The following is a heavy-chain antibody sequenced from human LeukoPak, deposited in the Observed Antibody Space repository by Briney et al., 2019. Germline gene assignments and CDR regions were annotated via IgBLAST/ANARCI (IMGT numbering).Heavy chain of an antibody. Sequence: ASVKVSCKASGGTFSSYAISWVRQAPGQGLGWMGGIIPIFGTANYAQKFQDRVTITRDTSASTAYMELSSLRSEDTAVYYCAREYYYDETPDYWGQGTLVTVSS. CDR3: AREYYYDETPDY. CDR2: IIPIFGTA. CDR1: GGTFSSYA. D-gene: IGHD3-22*01. J-gene: IGHJ4*02. V-gene: IGHV1-69*05.